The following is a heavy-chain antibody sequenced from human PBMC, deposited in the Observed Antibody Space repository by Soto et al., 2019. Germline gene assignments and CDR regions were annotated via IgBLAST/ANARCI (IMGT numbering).Heavy chain of an antibody. CDR1: GFTFSSYA. Sequence: PVGSLRLSCAASGFTFSSYAMSWVRQAPGKGLEWVSAISGSSTYTNYADSVKGRFTISRDNSKNTLYLQMNSLRAEDTAVYYCAKVDDDLWPLGAFDIWGQGTMVTVSS. V-gene: IGHV3-23*01. CDR2: ISGSSTYT. J-gene: IGHJ3*02. D-gene: IGHD3-3*01. CDR3: AKVDDDLWPLGAFDI.